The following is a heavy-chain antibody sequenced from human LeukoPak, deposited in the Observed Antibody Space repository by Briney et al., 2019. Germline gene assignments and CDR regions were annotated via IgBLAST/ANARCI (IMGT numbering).Heavy chain of an antibody. Sequence: SETLSLTCTVSGGSISSSSYYWGWIRQPPGKGLEWIGSICYSGSTYYNPSLKSRVTISVDTSKNQFSLKLSSVTAADTAVYYCARHSFSSTFDYWGQGTLVTVSS. D-gene: IGHD6-13*01. CDR2: ICYSGST. J-gene: IGHJ4*02. CDR1: GGSISSSSYY. CDR3: ARHSFSSTFDY. V-gene: IGHV4-39*01.